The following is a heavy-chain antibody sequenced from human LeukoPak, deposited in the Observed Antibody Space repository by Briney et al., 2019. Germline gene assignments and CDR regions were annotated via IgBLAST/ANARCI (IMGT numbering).Heavy chain of an antibody. CDR3: ARVYSGSYLGYFDY. Sequence: PSETLSLTCAVSGYSISSGYYWGWLRQPPGEGLEWIGSIYHSGSTYYNPSLKSRVTISVDTSKNQFSLKLSSVTAADTAVYYCARVYSGSYLGYFDYWGQGTLVTVSS. D-gene: IGHD1-26*01. CDR1: GYSISSGYY. J-gene: IGHJ4*02. CDR2: IYHSGST. V-gene: IGHV4-38-2*01.